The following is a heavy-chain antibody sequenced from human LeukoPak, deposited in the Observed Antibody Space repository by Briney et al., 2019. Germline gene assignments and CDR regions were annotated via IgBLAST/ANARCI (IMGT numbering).Heavy chain of an antibody. J-gene: IGHJ5*02. CDR2: ISHSGST. D-gene: IGHD3-3*01. CDR3: ARGLVGWLLSRWFDP. V-gene: IGHV4-34*01. CDR1: GGSFSGYY. Sequence: SETLSLTCAVYGGSFSGYYWSWIRQTPGKGLEWIGEISHSGSTNYNPSLKSRVTISVDTSKNQFSLKLSSVTAADTAVYYCARGLVGWLLSRWFDPWGQGTLVTVSS.